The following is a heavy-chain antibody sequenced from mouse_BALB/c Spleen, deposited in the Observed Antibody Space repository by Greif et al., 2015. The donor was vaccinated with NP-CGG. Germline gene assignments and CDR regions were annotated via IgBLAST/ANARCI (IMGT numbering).Heavy chain of an antibody. D-gene: IGHD1-1*01. CDR2: IWGGGST. CDR1: GFSLTSYG. V-gene: IGHV2-2*02. CDR3: ARNYYGSSYYAMDY. Sequence: VQLQQSGPGLVQPSQSLSITCTVSGFSLTSYGVHWVRQSPGKGLEWLGVIWGGGSTDYNAAFISRLSISKDNSKSXVFFKMNSLQANDTAIYYCARNYYGSSYYAMDYWGQGTSVTVSS. J-gene: IGHJ4*01.